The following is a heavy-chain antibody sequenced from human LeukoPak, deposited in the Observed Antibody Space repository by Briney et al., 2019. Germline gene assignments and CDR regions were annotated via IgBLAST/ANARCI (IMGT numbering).Heavy chain of an antibody. CDR2: IKEDGTER. CDR3: ARDGPPENGLDV. Sequence: PGGSLRLSCAASGFTFTSYWMSWIRQAPGKGLEWVANIKEDGTERYYVDSVKGRFTISRDNAKNSLYVQMNSLRVEDTGVYYCARDGPPENGLDVWGQGTTVTVSS. V-gene: IGHV3-7*01. CDR1: GFTFTSYW. J-gene: IGHJ6*02.